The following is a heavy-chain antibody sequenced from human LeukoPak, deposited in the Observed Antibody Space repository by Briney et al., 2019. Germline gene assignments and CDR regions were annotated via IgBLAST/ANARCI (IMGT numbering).Heavy chain of an antibody. D-gene: IGHD3-22*01. CDR3: AKIDCRGYYPAPGGY. CDR1: GFGFSSYA. Sequence: TGGSLRLSCVASGFGFSSYAVNWVRQAPGKGLEWVSSISPSSSYIHYADSAKGRFTISRDNSKNTLYLQMNSLRAEDTAVYYGAKIDCRGYYPAPGGYWGQGTLVTVSS. V-gene: IGHV3-21*04. J-gene: IGHJ4*02. CDR2: ISPSSSYI.